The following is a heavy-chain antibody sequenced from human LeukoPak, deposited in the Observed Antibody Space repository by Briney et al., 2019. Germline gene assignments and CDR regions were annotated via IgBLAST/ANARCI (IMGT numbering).Heavy chain of an antibody. V-gene: IGHV4-4*09. CDR3: ARHSFGSLLWLRLGYLGS. CDR1: GDSISGYY. Sequence: SETLSLTCTVSGDSISGYYWNWIRQTPGKGLEWIGNIHTTENDRYNPSLRDRDLLSLDSSINQVALRLTSKAAADTGAYFCARHSFGSLLWLRLGYLGSWGQGTLVTVAA. J-gene: IGHJ4*02. CDR2: IHTTEND. D-gene: IGHD1-26*01.